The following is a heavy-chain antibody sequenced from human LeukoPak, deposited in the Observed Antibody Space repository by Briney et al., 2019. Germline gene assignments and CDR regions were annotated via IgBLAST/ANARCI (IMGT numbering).Heavy chain of an antibody. CDR1: DGALSGYY. Sequence: SETLSLTCTVDDGALSGYYWSWIRQSPGKGLEWIGEMDHSGSANYIPSLKSRVTMSVDTSKNQFSLKLRSVMAADTAVYYCARAYCVGDCTVLHIYFDNWGQGTLVTVSS. CDR2: MDHSGSA. CDR3: ARAYCVGDCTVLHIYFDN. D-gene: IGHD2-21*02. V-gene: IGHV4-34*01. J-gene: IGHJ4*02.